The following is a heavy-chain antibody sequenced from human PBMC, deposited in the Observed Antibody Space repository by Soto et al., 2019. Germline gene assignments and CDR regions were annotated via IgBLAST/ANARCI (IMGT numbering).Heavy chain of an antibody. CDR2: ISSSSGTI. CDR3: ARPRGYSYVLPDY. Sequence: EVQLVESGGGLVQPGGSLRLSCSASGFSFSSYNMNWVRQAPGKGLEWVSYISSSSGTIYYADSVKGRFTSSRDNAKNSLYLQMNSLRDEDTAVYYCARPRGYSYVLPDYWGQGTLVTVSS. V-gene: IGHV3-48*02. J-gene: IGHJ4*02. CDR1: GFSFSSYN. D-gene: IGHD5-18*01.